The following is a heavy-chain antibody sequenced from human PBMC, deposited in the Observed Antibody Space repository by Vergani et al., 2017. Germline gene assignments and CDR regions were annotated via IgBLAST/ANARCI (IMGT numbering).Heavy chain of an antibody. J-gene: IGHJ4*02. Sequence: QVQLQESGPGLVKPSETLSLTCTVSGGSISSYYWSWIRQPAGKGLEWIGRIYTSGSTNYNPSLKSRVTMSVDTSKNQFSLKLSSVTAADTAVYYCARDYCSSTSCFIDYWGQGTLVTVYS. D-gene: IGHD2-2*01. CDR3: ARDYCSSTSCFIDY. V-gene: IGHV4-4*07. CDR1: GGSISSYY. CDR2: IYTSGST.